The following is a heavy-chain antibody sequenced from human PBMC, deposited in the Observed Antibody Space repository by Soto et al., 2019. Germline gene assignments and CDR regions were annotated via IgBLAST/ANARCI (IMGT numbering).Heavy chain of an antibody. D-gene: IGHD3-16*01. J-gene: IGHJ6*02. V-gene: IGHV1-69*06. CDR2: IIPIFGTA. Sequence: QVQLVQSGAEVKKPGSSVKVSCKASGGTFSSYAISWVRQAPGQGLEWMGGIIPIFGTANYAQKFQGRVTITADKSTSTAYMELSSLRSEDTAVYYCAGGGESLRGYYYYYYGMDVWGQGTTVTVSS. CDR3: AGGGESLRGYYYYYYGMDV. CDR1: GGTFSSYA.